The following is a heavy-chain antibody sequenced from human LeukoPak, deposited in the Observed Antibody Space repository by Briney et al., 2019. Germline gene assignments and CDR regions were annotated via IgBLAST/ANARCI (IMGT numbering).Heavy chain of an antibody. V-gene: IGHV1-69*13. CDR1: GGTFSSYA. J-gene: IGHJ5*02. Sequence: SVKVSCKASGGTFSSYAISWVRRAPGQGLEWMGGIIPIFGTANYAQKFQGRVTITADESTSTAYMELSSLRSEDTAVYYCARTDIAAAGNWFDPWGQGTLVTVSS. D-gene: IGHD6-13*01. CDR2: IIPIFGTA. CDR3: ARTDIAAAGNWFDP.